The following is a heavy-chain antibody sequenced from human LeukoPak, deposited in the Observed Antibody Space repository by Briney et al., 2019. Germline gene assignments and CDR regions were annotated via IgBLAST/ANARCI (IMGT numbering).Heavy chain of an antibody. CDR3: ARDRAFASGRGSFDF. CDR1: GYTFTSYG. V-gene: IGHV1-18*01. CDR2: ISAYNGNT. J-gene: IGHJ4*02. D-gene: IGHD3-10*01. Sequence: ASVKVSCKASGYTFTSYGFTWVRRAPGQGLEWMGWISAYNGNTRYAQKFQGRVTMTTETTTATAYMELRGLRSDDTAVYFCARDRAFASGRGSFDFWGQGTLLTVSS.